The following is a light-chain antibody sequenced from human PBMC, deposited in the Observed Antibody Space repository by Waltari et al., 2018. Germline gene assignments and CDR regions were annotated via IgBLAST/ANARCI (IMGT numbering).Light chain of an antibody. Sequence: DIQMTQSPSTLSASVGDRVTITCRASQGLGSWLAWFQQKPGKAPDLLIYKASNLESGVPSRFSGSWYGREFTLTITSLQAENSATYYCQQDNSYPWTFGQGTKLEIK. V-gene: IGKV1-5*03. CDR2: KAS. CDR1: QGLGSW. CDR3: QQDNSYPWT. J-gene: IGKJ2*02.